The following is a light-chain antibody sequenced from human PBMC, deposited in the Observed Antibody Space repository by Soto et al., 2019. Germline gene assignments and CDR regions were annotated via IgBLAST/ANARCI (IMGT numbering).Light chain of an antibody. J-gene: IGLJ3*02. Sequence: QSALTQPASVSGSPGQSITISCTGTTSDVGGYNYVSWHQQHPVKAPKLMIHEVRYRPSGVSNRFSGSKSGNTASLTISGLQAEDEADYYCSSYTSSGTLVFGGGTKLTVL. CDR1: TSDVGGYNY. V-gene: IGLV2-14*01. CDR3: SSYTSSGTLV. CDR2: EVR.